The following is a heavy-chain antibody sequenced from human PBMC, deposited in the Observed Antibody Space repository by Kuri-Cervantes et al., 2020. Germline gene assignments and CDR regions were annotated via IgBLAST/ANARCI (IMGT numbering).Heavy chain of an antibody. CDR2: MNPNSGGT. Sequence: ASVKVSCKASGYTFTSYDINWVRQATGQGLEWMGWMNPNSGGTNYAQKFQGRVTMTRDTSISTAYMELSRLRSDDTAVYYCARDLAVSDYWGQGTLVTVSS. CDR3: ARDLAVSDY. J-gene: IGHJ4*02. D-gene: IGHD3-3*02. CDR1: GYTFTSYD. V-gene: IGHV1-2*02.